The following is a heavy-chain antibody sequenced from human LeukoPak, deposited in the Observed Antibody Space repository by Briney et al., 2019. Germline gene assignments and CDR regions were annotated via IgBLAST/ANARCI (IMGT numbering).Heavy chain of an antibody. CDR3: ARDTIMAYSSSWYVAYFDY. Sequence: ASVKVSCKASGYTFTSYGISWVRQAPGQGLEWMGWISAYNGNTNYAQKLQGRVTMTTDTSTSTAYMELRSLRSDDTAVYYCARDTIMAYSSSWYVAYFDYWGQGTLVTVSS. CDR1: GYTFTSYG. V-gene: IGHV1-18*01. J-gene: IGHJ4*02. D-gene: IGHD6-13*01. CDR2: ISAYNGNT.